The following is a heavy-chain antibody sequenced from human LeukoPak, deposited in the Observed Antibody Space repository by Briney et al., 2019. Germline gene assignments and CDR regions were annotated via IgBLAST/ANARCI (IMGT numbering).Heavy chain of an antibody. CDR3: ARDGRHDPDDAFDI. Sequence: PSETLSLTCTVSGYSISSGYYWGWIRQSPGKGLEWIGSIYHGGSTYYNPSLRSRVIVSVDTSKNHFSLKMSSVTAADTAVYYCARDGRHDPDDAFDIWGQGTMVTVSS. V-gene: IGHV4-38-2*02. D-gene: IGHD1-14*01. CDR2: IYHGGST. J-gene: IGHJ3*02. CDR1: GYSISSGYY.